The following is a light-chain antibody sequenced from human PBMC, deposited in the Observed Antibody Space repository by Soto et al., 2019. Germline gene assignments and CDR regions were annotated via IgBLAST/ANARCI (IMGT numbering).Light chain of an antibody. Sequence: EIVMTQSPATLSVSPGERATLSCRASQSISGNLAWYQQKPGQAPRLLIYGASTRATGIPARFSGSGSGTEFTLTISRLHSEDFAVYSCQQYNNWPSFGGGTKVEIK. CDR2: GAS. V-gene: IGKV3-15*01. J-gene: IGKJ4*01. CDR3: QQYNNWPS. CDR1: QSISGN.